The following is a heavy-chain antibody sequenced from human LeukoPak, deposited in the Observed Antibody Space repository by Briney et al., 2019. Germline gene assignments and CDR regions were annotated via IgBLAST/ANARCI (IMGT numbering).Heavy chain of an antibody. CDR2: IYPGDSDT. D-gene: IGHD6-13*01. V-gene: IGHV5-51*01. Sequence: GESLKISCKGSGYSFTSYWIGWVRQMPGKGLEWMGIIYPGDSDTRYSPSFQGQVTISADKSISTAYLQWSSLKASDTAMYYCARHVKTGIAAAGTPSYYYMDVWGKGITVTVSS. J-gene: IGHJ6*03. CDR1: GYSFTSYW. CDR3: ARHVKTGIAAAGTPSYYYMDV.